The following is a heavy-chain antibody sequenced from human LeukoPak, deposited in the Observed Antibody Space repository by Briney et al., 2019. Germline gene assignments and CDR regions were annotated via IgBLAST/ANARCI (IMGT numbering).Heavy chain of an antibody. Sequence: SETLSLTCTVSGGSISSSSYYWGWIRQPPGKRLEWIGSIYYSGSTYYNPSLKSRVTISVDTSKNQFSLKLSSVTAADTAVCYCASNPYNWNYVPLNWFDPWGQGTLVTVSS. CDR2: IYYSGST. CDR3: ASNPYNWNYVPLNWFDP. CDR1: GGSISSSSYY. V-gene: IGHV4-39*01. J-gene: IGHJ5*02. D-gene: IGHD1-7*01.